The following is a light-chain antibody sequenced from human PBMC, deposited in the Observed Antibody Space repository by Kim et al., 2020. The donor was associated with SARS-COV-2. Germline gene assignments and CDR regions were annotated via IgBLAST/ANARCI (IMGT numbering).Light chain of an antibody. CDR2: QDS. CDR1: KLGDKY. J-gene: IGLJ2*01. Sequence: SYELTQPPSVSVSPGQTASITCSGDKLGDKYAFWYQQKPGQSPVLVIYQDSKRPSGIPERFSGSNSGNTATLTISGTQAMDEADYYCQAWDSSIKVVFGGGTQLTVL. V-gene: IGLV3-1*01. CDR3: QAWDSSIKVV.